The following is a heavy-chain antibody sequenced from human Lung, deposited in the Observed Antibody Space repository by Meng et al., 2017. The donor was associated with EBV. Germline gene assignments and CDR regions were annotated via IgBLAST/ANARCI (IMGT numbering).Heavy chain of an antibody. CDR3: AKDAGYYDSSSYYYSGVDY. D-gene: IGHD3-22*01. CDR1: GFTFSSYA. J-gene: IGHJ4*02. Sequence: EVRLLESGGGFVQPGGSLIPSCASCGFTFSSYAMSWVRQAPGKGLEWVSTISTNSRNTYYADSVKGRFTISRDNSKNTLYLQMNSLRAEDTAVYYCAKDAGYYDSSSYYYSGVDYWGQGTLVTVSA. V-gene: IGHV3-23*01. CDR2: ISTNSRNT.